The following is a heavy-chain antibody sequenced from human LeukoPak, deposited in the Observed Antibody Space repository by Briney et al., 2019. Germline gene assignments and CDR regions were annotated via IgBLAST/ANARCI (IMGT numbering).Heavy chain of an antibody. CDR3: TRDGSGWSQH. J-gene: IGHJ1*01. Sequence: GGSLRLSCAGSGFTFTSYWMGWVRLAPGKGLEWVANIREDGNEKYYVDSVKGRFTISRDNAKNSLYLQMNSLRAEDTAVYYCTRDGSGWSQHWGQGTLVTVSS. CDR1: GFTFTSYW. V-gene: IGHV3-7*01. CDR2: IREDGNEK. D-gene: IGHD6-19*01.